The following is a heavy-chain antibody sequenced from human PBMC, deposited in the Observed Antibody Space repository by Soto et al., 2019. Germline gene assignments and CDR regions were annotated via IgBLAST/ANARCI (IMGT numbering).Heavy chain of an antibody. D-gene: IGHD3-22*01. Sequence: ETLSLTSAVYGGYFSCHSWTWIRQSPGKGLEWIGDINHSGRVNYSPSLKSRVTISLDTSKNQFSLTLSAVTAADTAMYYCSTRAYDTNGYYRFDPWGQGTLVTVSS. CDR1: GGYFSCHS. V-gene: IGHV4-34*01. J-gene: IGHJ5*01. CDR2: INHSGRV. CDR3: STRAYDTNGYYRFDP.